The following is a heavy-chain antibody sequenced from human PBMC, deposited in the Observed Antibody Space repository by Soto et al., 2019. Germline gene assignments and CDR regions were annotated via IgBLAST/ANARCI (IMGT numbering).Heavy chain of an antibody. Sequence: QITLKESGPTLVKPTQTLTLTCTVSGFSLTANGVDVAWIRQPPGQALQWLALIYWDGDRRYSPSLKSRLSISMDTTKNQVVLRMTNLDPVDTATYYCAHSVYFEDWGPGIRVTVPS. CDR1: GFSLTANGVD. CDR2: IYWDGDR. CDR3: AHSVYFED. V-gene: IGHV2-5*02. J-gene: IGHJ4*02.